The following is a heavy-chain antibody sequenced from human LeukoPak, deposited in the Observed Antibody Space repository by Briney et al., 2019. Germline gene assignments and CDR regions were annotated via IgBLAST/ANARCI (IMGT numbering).Heavy chain of an antibody. CDR1: GFTFSSYW. V-gene: IGHV3-7*01. D-gene: IGHD3-3*01. J-gene: IGHJ6*03. Sequence: GGSLKLSCAASGFTFSSYWMSWVRQAPGKGLEWVANIKQDGSEKYYVDSVKGRFTISRDNAKNSLYLQMNSLRAEDTAVYYCARDYKSGYYGYYYYYMDVWGKGTTVTVSS. CDR3: ARDYKSGYYGYYYYYMDV. CDR2: IKQDGSEK.